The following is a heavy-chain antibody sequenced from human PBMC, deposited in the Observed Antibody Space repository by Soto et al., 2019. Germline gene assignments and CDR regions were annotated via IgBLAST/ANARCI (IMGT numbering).Heavy chain of an antibody. V-gene: IGHV3-30-3*01. Sequence: AGSLRLSCVASGFTFSNYAMHWVRQAPGKGLEWVAVTSYDGSNKNYADSVKGRFTISRVNSKNTLYLEMNSLRPEDTAVYYCARDRWESFYERYLFDYWGQGTLVTVSS. CDR2: TSYDGSNK. CDR1: GFTFSNYA. D-gene: IGHD3-16*01. J-gene: IGHJ4*02. CDR3: ARDRWESFYERYLFDY.